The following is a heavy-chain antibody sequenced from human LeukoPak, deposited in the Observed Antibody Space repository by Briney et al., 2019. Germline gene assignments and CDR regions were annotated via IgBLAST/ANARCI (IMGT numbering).Heavy chain of an antibody. CDR1: GFTFSVYG. CDR2: TSYEGRVK. CDR3: AKAGPNLRGSGTDDQYGMDV. D-gene: IGHD3-10*01. J-gene: IGHJ6*02. Sequence: GGSLRLSCVASGFTFSVYGMHWVRQAPGKGLEWVTVTSYEGRVKYYTDSVKGRFTISRDNSKNTLYLQMNSLRAEDTAIYYCAKAGPNLRGSGTDDQYGMDVWGQGTTVTVSS. V-gene: IGHV3-30*18.